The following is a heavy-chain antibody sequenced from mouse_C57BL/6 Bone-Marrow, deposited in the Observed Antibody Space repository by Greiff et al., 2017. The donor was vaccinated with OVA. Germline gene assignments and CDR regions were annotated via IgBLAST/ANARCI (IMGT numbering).Heavy chain of an antibody. CDR2: INPSSGYT. CDR1: GYTFTSYW. Sequence: QVQLQQSGAELAKPGASVKLSCKASGYTFTSYWMHWVKQRPGQGLEWIGYINPSSGYTKYNQKFKDKATLTADKSSSTAYMQLRSLTYEDSAVYYCANYYGSSYGYFDVWGTGTTVTVSS. V-gene: IGHV1-7*01. CDR3: ANYYGSSYGYFDV. D-gene: IGHD1-1*01. J-gene: IGHJ1*03.